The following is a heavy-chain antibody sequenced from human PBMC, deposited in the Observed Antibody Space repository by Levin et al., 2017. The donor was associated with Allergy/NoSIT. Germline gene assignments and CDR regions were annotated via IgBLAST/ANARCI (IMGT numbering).Heavy chain of an antibody. V-gene: IGHV1-69*13. CDR2: IIPIFGTA. CDR1: GGTFSSYA. J-gene: IGHJ6*02. CDR3: AGAIAAAGIYDYYGMDV. Sequence: SVKVSYKASGGTFSSYAISWVRQAPGQGLEWMGGIIPIFGTANYAQKFQGRVTITADESTSTAYMELSSLRSEDTAVYYCAGAIAAAGIYDYYGMDVWGQGTTVTVSS. D-gene: IGHD6-13*01.